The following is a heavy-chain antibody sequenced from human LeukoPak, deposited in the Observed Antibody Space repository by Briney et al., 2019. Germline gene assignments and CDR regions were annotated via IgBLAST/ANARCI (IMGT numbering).Heavy chain of an antibody. CDR1: GFTFSDYS. Sequence: GGSLRLSCAASGFTFSDYSMNWVRQAPGKGLEWISYIGIDSGNTNYADSVKGRFTISGDKAKNSLYLQMNSLRVEDTAVYYCARDYKYAFDNWGQGTRVTVSS. V-gene: IGHV3-48*01. CDR2: IGIDSGNT. CDR3: ARDYKYAFDN. J-gene: IGHJ4*02. D-gene: IGHD5-24*01.